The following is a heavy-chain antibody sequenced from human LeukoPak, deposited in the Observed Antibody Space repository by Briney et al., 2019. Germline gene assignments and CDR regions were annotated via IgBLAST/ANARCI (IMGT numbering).Heavy chain of an antibody. J-gene: IGHJ4*02. CDR2: ISSNGGST. D-gene: IGHD4-23*01. CDR1: GFTFSSYA. V-gene: IGHV3-64*02. CDR3: AREVDYGGYFDY. Sequence: PGGSLRLSCAASGFTFSSYAMHWVRQAPGKGLEYVSAISSNGGSTYYADSVKGRFTISRDNSKNTLYLQMGSLRAEDMAVYHCAREVDYGGYFDYWGQGTLVTVSS.